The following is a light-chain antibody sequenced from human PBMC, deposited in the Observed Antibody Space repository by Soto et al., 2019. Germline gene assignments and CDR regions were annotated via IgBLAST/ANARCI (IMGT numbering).Light chain of an antibody. Sequence: EIVMTQSPASLAVSLGERATINCKSSQSVLYSSNNKNYLAWYQQKPGQPPKLLIYWASTRESGVPDRFSGSGSRTYFTLTISSLQAEDVAVYYCQQYYSTPLTFGGGTKVEIK. V-gene: IGKV4-1*01. J-gene: IGKJ4*02. CDR1: QSVLYSSNNKNY. CDR2: WAS. CDR3: QQYYSTPLT.